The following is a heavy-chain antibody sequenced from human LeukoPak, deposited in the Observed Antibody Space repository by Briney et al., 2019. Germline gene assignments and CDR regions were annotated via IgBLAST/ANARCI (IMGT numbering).Heavy chain of an antibody. J-gene: IGHJ6*02. CDR3: ARNDVLRFLEWLRRQNYYYYGMDV. V-gene: IGHV3-30-3*01. D-gene: IGHD3-3*01. CDR2: ISYDGSNK. Sequence: PGRSLRLSCAASGFTFSSYAMHWVRQAPGKGLEWVAVISYDGSNKYYADSVKGRFTISRDNSKNTLYLQMNGLRAEDTAVYYCARNDVLRFLEWLRRQNYYYYGMDVWGQGTTVTVSS. CDR1: GFTFSSYA.